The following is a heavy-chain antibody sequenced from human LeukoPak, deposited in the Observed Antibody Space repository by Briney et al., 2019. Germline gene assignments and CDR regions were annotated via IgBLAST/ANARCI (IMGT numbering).Heavy chain of an antibody. Sequence: SETLSLTCTVSGGSISSGGYSWSWIRQHPGKGLEWIGYIYYSGSTYYNPSLKSRVTISVDTSKNQFSLKLSSVTAADTAVYYCASSGSGYYSNYGWYFDLWGRGTLVTVSS. D-gene: IGHD4-11*01. CDR1: GGSISSGGYS. CDR3: ASSGSGYYSNYGWYFDL. V-gene: IGHV4-31*03. CDR2: IYYSGST. J-gene: IGHJ2*01.